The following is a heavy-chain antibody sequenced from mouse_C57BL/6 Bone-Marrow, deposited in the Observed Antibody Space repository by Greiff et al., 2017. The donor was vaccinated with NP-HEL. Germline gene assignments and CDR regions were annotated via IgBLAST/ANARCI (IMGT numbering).Heavy chain of an antibody. J-gene: IGHJ2*01. CDR3: TAYYWYYFDY. CDR2: IDPETGGT. Sequence: QVQLQQSGAELVRPGASVTLSCKASGYTFTDYEMHWVKQTPVHGLEWIGAIDPETGGTAYNQKFKGKAILTADKSSSTAYMELRSLTSEDSAVYYCTAYYWYYFDYWGQGTTLTVSS. D-gene: IGHD1-1*01. CDR1: GYTFTDYE. V-gene: IGHV1-15*01.